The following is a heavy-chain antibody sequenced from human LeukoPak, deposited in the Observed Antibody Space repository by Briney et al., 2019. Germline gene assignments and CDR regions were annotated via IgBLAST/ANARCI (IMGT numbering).Heavy chain of an antibody. Sequence: GGSLRLSCTASGFTFSSYAMHWVRQAPGKGLEYVSAINNNGNSTYYANSVKGSFTISRDNSKNTLYLQMGNLRGEDMAVYYCAREVYGDYDMDVWGRGTTVIVSS. D-gene: IGHD4-17*01. J-gene: IGHJ6*02. CDR2: INNNGNST. CDR1: GFTFSSYA. V-gene: IGHV3-64*01. CDR3: AREVYGDYDMDV.